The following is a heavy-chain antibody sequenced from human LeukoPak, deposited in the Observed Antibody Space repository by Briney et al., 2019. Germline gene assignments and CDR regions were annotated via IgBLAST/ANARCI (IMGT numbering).Heavy chain of an antibody. D-gene: IGHD1-26*01. CDR3: ARVAGIRHGAPSY. CDR2: INPNSGGT. Sequence: ASVKVSCKASGYTFTGYYMHWVRQAPGQGLEWMGWINPNSGGTNYAQKLRGRVTMTRDTSISTAYMELSRLRSDDTAVYYCARVAGIRHGAPSYWGQGTLVTVSS. CDR1: GYTFTGYY. V-gene: IGHV1-2*02. J-gene: IGHJ4*02.